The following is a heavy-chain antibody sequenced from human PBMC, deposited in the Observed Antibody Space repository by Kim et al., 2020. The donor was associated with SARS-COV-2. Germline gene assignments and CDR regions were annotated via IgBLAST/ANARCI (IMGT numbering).Heavy chain of an antibody. CDR2: INPSGGST. Sequence: ASVKVSCKASGYTFTSYYMHWVRQAPGQGLEWMGIINPSGGSTSYAQKFQGRVTMTRDTSTSTVYMELSSLRSEDTAVYYCASHTDSVAAAGPLDYWGQGTLVTVSS. J-gene: IGHJ4*02. CDR3: ASHTDSVAAAGPLDY. CDR1: GYTFTSYY. D-gene: IGHD6-13*01. V-gene: IGHV1-46*01.